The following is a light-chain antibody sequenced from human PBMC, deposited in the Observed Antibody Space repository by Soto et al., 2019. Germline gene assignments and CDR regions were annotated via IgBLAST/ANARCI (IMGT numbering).Light chain of an antibody. Sequence: QSALTQPRSVSGSPGQSVTISCTGTSSDVGGYNYVSWYQQHPGKAPKLMIYDVSKRPSGVPDRFSGSKSGNTASLTISGLQAEDEADYYCCSYAGSYTYWVFGGGTKVTGL. CDR1: SSDVGGYNY. J-gene: IGLJ3*02. CDR3: CSYAGSYTYWV. CDR2: DVS. V-gene: IGLV2-11*01.